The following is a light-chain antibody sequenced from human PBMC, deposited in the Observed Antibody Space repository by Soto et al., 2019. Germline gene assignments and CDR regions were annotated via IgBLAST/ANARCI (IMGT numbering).Light chain of an antibody. J-gene: IGKJ1*01. CDR1: QSVSNNY. CDR3: QQYGGSTRT. V-gene: IGKV3-20*01. CDR2: GAS. Sequence: EIVLTQSPGTLSLSPGERATLSCRASQSVSNNYLAWYQQKPGQAPRLLIHGASSRATGIPDRITGSGYGTDFTLTISRLEPEDVAVYYCQQYGGSTRTFGQGTKVDIK.